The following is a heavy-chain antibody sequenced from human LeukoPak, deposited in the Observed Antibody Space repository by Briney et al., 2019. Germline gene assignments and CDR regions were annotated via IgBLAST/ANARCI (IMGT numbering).Heavy chain of an antibody. CDR3: STGGAPAAYAYHL. Sequence: GGSLRLSCEASGFSFSRYDMHWVRQAIGKGLEWVSAIDTAGDTYYRGSVKGRFTISRENGKNSLYLQMNSLRAEDTAVYYCSTGGAPAAYAYHLWGQGTLVAVSS. CDR1: GFSFSRYD. CDR2: IDTAGDT. D-gene: IGHD3-16*01. V-gene: IGHV3-13*01. J-gene: IGHJ3*01.